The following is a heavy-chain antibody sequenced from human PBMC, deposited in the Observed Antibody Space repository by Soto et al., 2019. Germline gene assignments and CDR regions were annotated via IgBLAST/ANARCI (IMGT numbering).Heavy chain of an antibody. J-gene: IGHJ5*02. V-gene: IGHV4-4*02. CDR3: ARSKAYYGSGSYYSYWFDP. CDR1: GGSISSGNW. CDR2: IYHSGST. D-gene: IGHD3-10*01. Sequence: QVQLQESGPGLVKPSGTLSLSCAVSGGSISSGNWWSWVRQPPGKGLEWIGEIYHSGSTNYNPSLKSRVTISSVTAADTAVYYCARSKAYYGSGSYYSYWFDPWGQGILVTVSS.